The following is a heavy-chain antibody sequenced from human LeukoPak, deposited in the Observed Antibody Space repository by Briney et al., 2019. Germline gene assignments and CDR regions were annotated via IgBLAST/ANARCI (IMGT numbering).Heavy chain of an antibody. V-gene: IGHV4-39*07. D-gene: IGHD3-10*01. Sequence: NASETLSLTCTVSGGSISSSSYYWGWIRQPPGKGLEWIGTIYYSGSTYYNPSLKSRVTISLDTSKNQFSLKLSSVTAADTAVYYCARDLRGDYGSLDYWGQGTLVTVSS. J-gene: IGHJ4*02. CDR3: ARDLRGDYGSLDY. CDR1: GGSISSSSYY. CDR2: IYYSGST.